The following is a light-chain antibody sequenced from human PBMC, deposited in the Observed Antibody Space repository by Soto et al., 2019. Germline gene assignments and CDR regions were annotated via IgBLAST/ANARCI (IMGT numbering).Light chain of an antibody. V-gene: IGKV1-39*01. CDR3: QQSYSAPFT. J-gene: IGKJ2*01. Sequence: DIQLPQSPSSLSASVGDRVTIACRASPSISNSLNWYQQKPGKAPKLLIYVAASLQSGVPARFSGSGAGTDFTLTSSRLQPEDFATYFCQQSYSAPFTFGQGTKLEIK. CDR1: PSISNS. CDR2: VAA.